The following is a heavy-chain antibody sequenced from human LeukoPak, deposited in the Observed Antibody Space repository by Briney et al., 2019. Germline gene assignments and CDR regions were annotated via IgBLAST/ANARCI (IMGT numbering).Heavy chain of an antibody. Sequence: ASVKVSCKVSGYTLTELSMHWVRQAPGKGLEWMGGFDPEDGETIYAQKFQGRVTMTEDTSTDTAYMELSSLRSEDTAVYYCATSALAVAPFYYWGQGTLVTVSS. V-gene: IGHV1-24*01. D-gene: IGHD6-19*01. CDR1: GYTLTELS. J-gene: IGHJ4*02. CDR3: ATSALAVAPFYY. CDR2: FDPEDGET.